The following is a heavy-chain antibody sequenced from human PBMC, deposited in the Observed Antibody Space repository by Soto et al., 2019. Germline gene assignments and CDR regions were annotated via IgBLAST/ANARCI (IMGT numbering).Heavy chain of an antibody. CDR3: ARGGGYSGYDPLDY. J-gene: IGHJ4*02. V-gene: IGHV3-30-3*01. CDR2: VSSAGGSK. Sequence: QVQLVESGGGVVQSGTSLRLSCAASGFTFNTYVMHWVRQAPGKGLEWLAFVSSAGGSKYYADSVTGRFTISRDNSQNTLHLQMNSLGPEDTAVYYCARGGGYSGYDPLDYGGQGTLVTVSS. CDR1: GFTFNTYV. D-gene: IGHD5-12*01.